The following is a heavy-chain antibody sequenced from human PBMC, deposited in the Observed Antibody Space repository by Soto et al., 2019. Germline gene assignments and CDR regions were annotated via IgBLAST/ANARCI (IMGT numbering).Heavy chain of an antibody. CDR2: IYYSGST. CDR3: ARRGLAMPVGSTFHYYYYGMDV. J-gene: IGHJ6*02. V-gene: IGHV4-39*01. Sequence: SETLSLTCTDSGGSISSSSYYWGWIRQPPGKGLEWIGSIYYSGSTYYNPSLKSRVTISVDTSKNQFSLKLSSVTAADTAVYYCARRGLAMPVGSTFHYYYYGMDVWGQGNTVTVSS. D-gene: IGHD2-2*01. CDR1: GGSISSSSYY.